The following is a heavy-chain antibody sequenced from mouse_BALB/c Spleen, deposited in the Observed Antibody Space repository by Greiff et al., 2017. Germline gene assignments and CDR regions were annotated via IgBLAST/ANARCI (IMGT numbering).Heavy chain of an antibody. CDR2: IRLKSNNYAT. CDR1: GFTFSNYW. CDR3: TRGATASWFAY. Sequence: EVKLQESGGGLVQPGGSMKLSCVASGFTFSNYWMNWVRQSPEKGLEWVAEIRLKSNNYATHYAESVKGRFTISRDDSKSSVYLQMNNLRAEDTGIYYCTRGATASWFAYWGQGTLVTVSA. V-gene: IGHV6-6*02. J-gene: IGHJ3*01. D-gene: IGHD1-2*01.